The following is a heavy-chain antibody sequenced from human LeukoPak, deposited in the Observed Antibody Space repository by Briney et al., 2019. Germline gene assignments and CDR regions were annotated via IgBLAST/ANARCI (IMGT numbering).Heavy chain of an antibody. CDR3: ATSAARAIES. Sequence: GGSLRLSCAASGFTFSSYWMSGVRQAPGKGLECVANINQDGSEKYYVDSVRGRFTLSRDNAKNSLYLQMNSLRVEDTAVYYCATSAARAIESWGQGTLVTVSS. CDR2: INQDGSEK. D-gene: IGHD6-25*01. J-gene: IGHJ4*02. V-gene: IGHV3-7*01. CDR1: GFTFSSYW.